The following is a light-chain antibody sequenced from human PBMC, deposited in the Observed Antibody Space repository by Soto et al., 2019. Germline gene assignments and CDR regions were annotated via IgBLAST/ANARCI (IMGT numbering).Light chain of an antibody. J-gene: IGLJ2*01. CDR3: CSYAGSSAYVE. Sequence: QSVLTQPASVSGSPGQSITISCTGTNSDVGSYVFVSWYQQHPGKAPKLMIYEGSERPSGISNRFSGSTSGNTASLTISGLQAEDEADYFCCSYAGSSAYVEFGGGTKLTVL. V-gene: IGLV2-23*01. CDR2: EGS. CDR1: NSDVGSYVF.